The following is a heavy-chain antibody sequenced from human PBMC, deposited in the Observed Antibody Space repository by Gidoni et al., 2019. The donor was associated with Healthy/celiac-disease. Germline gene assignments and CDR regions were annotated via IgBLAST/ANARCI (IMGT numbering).Heavy chain of an antibody. J-gene: IGHJ4*02. D-gene: IGHD4-17*01. CDR2: IKSKTDGGTT. CDR3: TTDPNFDYGDYDL. Sequence: EVQLVESGGGLVKPGGSLRLSCAASGFAFSTAWMNWVRQAPGKGLEWVGRIKSKTDGGTTDYAAPVKGRFTISRDDSKKNTLYLQMNSLKTEDTAVYYCTTDPNFDYGDYDLGGQGTLVTVSS. CDR1: GFAFSTAW. V-gene: IGHV3-15*07.